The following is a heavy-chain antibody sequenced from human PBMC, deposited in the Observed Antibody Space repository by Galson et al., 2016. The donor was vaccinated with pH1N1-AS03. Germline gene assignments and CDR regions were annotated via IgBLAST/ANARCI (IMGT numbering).Heavy chain of an antibody. CDR2: LHGGGGSS. CDR3: ARGHGDWKGNYLEY. CDR1: GFIFNKYA. D-gene: IGHD1-1*01. J-gene: IGHJ4*02. V-gene: IGHV3-23*01. Sequence: SLRLSCAASGFIFNKYAMTWVRQAPGKGLEWVSNLHGGGGSSYYADSVRGRFTIYRDNSRDTVYLQMNSLRVDDTAVYYCARGHGDWKGNYLEYWGQGTLVTVSS.